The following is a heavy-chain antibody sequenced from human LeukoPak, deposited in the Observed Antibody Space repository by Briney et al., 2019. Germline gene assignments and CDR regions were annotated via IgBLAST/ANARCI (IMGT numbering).Heavy chain of an antibody. CDR1: GGTFSSYA. J-gene: IGHJ5*02. CDR2: ISAYNGNT. V-gene: IGHV1-18*01. Sequence: ASVKVSCKASGGTFSSYAISWVRQAPGQGLEWMGWISAYNGNTNYAQKLQGRVTMTTDTSTSTAYMELRSLRSDDTAVYYCARDRNFDILTGSHNWFDPWGQGTLVTVSS. D-gene: IGHD3-9*01. CDR3: ARDRNFDILTGSHNWFDP.